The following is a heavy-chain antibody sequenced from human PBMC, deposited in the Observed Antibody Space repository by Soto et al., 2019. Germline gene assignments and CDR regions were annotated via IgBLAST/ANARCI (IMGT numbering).Heavy chain of an antibody. CDR1: GFTFSSYG. CDR3: ARDASSGYCDY. V-gene: IGHV3-33*01. J-gene: IGHJ4*02. D-gene: IGHD3-22*01. Sequence: GGSLRLSCAASGFTFSSYGMHWVRQAPGKGLEWVAVIWYDGSNKYYADSVKGRFTISRDNSKNTLYLQMDSLRAEDTAVYYCARDASSGYCDYWGQGTLATVSS. CDR2: IWYDGSNK.